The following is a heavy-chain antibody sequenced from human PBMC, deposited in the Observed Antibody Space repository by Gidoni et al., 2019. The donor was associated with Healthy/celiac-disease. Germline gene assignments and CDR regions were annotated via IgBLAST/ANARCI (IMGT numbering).Heavy chain of an antibody. J-gene: IGHJ4*02. V-gene: IGHV2-70*04. Sequence: QVTLKESGPALVKPTQTLTLPCTFSGFSRSTRGMRVSWIRQPPGKALEWLARIDWDDDKFYRTSLKTRLTISKDTSKNQVVLTMTNMDPVDTATYYCARTGGGSFNFDYWGQGTLVTVSS. CDR2: IDWDDDK. D-gene: IGHD2-15*01. CDR3: ARTGGGSFNFDY. CDR1: GFSRSTRGMR.